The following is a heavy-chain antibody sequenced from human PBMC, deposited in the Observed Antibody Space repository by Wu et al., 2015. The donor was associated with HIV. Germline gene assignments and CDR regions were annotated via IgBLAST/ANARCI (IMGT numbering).Heavy chain of an antibody. V-gene: IGHV1-69*05. CDR2: IIPMFGTA. CDR1: GGTFSTYS. Sequence: QLVQSGAEVRKPGSWVKVSCKASGGTFSTYSVSWVRQAPGQGLEWMGGIIPMFGTANYVQKFQGRVTITTDESTSTAYMEMNSLRSEDTAVYYCVMSDYYYGMDVWGQGTTVTVSS. D-gene: IGHD3-10*02. CDR3: VMSDYYYGMDV. J-gene: IGHJ6*02.